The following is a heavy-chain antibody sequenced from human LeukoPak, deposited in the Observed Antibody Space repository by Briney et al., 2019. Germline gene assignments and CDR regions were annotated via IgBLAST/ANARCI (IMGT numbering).Heavy chain of an antibody. D-gene: IGHD2-15*01. CDR2: INHSGST. CDR3: ASRLGYCSGGSCYHPFDY. Sequence: SETLSLTCAVYGGSFSGYYWSWIRQPPGKGLEWIGEINHSGSTNYNPSLKSRVTISVDTSKNQFSLKLSSVTAADTAVYYCASRLGYCSGGSCYHPFDYWGQGTLVTVSS. CDR1: GGSFSGYY. J-gene: IGHJ4*02. V-gene: IGHV4-34*01.